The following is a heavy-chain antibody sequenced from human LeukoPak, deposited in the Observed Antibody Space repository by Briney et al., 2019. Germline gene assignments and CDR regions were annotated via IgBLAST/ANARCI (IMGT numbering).Heavy chain of an antibody. J-gene: IGHJ4*02. CDR3: ARDLLPDHIVVVTPTGY. CDR2: IKQDGSEK. D-gene: IGHD3-22*01. V-gene: IGHV3-7*01. Sequence: GGSLRLSCAASGFTFSSYWMSWVRQAPGKGLEWVANIKQDGSEKYYVDSVKGRFTISRDNAKNSLYLQMNSLRAEDTAVYYCARDLLPDHIVVVTPTGYWGQGTLVTVSS. CDR1: GFTFSSYW.